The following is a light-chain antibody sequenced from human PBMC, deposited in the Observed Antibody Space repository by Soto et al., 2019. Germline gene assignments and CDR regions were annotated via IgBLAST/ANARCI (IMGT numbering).Light chain of an antibody. V-gene: IGLV1-40*01. CDR2: LNS. CDR1: SSNIGAGYN. Sequence: QLVLTQPPSVSGAPGQRVTISCTGSSSNIGAGYNVHWYQHLPGSAPKLLIFLNSNRPSGVPDRVSGSKSGTSASLAISGLQAEDEADYYCQSYDSSLSGVVFGGGTKLTVL. CDR3: QSYDSSLSGVV. J-gene: IGLJ2*01.